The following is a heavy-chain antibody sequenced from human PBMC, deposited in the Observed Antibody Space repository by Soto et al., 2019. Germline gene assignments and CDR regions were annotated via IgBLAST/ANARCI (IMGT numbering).Heavy chain of an antibody. V-gene: IGHV3-23*01. CDR3: AKPLRPLDIVATLGMDV. CDR1: GFTFSSYA. Sequence: GALRLSCAASGFTFSSYAMSWVRQAPGKGLEWVSAISGSGGSTYYADSVKGRFTISRDNSKNTLYLQMNSLRAEDTAVYYCAKPLRPLDIVATLGMDVWGQGTTVTVSS. D-gene: IGHD5-12*01. CDR2: ISGSGGST. J-gene: IGHJ6*02.